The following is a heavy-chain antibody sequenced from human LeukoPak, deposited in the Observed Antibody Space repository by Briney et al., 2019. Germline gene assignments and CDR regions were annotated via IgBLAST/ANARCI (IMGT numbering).Heavy chain of an antibody. CDR3: AREGYYYDSSGYLHDAFDI. D-gene: IGHD3-22*01. Sequence: PSETLSLTCAVYGGSFSGYYWSWIRQPAGKGLEWIGRIYTSGSTNYNPSLKSRVTMSVDTSKNQFSLKLSSVTAADTAVYYCAREGYYYDSSGYLHDAFDIWGQGTMVTVSS. CDR1: GGSFSGYY. CDR2: IYTSGST. V-gene: IGHV4-4*07. J-gene: IGHJ3*02.